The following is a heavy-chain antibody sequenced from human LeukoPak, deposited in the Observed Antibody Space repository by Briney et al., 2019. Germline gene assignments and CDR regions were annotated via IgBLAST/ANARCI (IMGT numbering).Heavy chain of an antibody. CDR2: IIPIFGTA. D-gene: IGHD3-3*01. Sequence: SVKVSCKASGGTFSSYAIGWVRQAPGQGLEWMGGIIPIFGTANYAQKFQGRVTITADESTSTAYMELSSLRSEDTAVYYCARERLYYDFWSGSPRAWFDPWGQGTLVTVSS. CDR3: ARERLYYDFWSGSPRAWFDP. J-gene: IGHJ5*02. CDR1: GGTFSSYA. V-gene: IGHV1-69*13.